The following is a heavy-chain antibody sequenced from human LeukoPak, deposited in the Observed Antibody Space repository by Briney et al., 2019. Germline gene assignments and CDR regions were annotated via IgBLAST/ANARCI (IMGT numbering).Heavy chain of an antibody. CDR2: TNPNSGNT. D-gene: IGHD2-15*01. CDR1: GYTFTSYD. V-gene: IGHV1-8*01. CDR3: ARGGCSGGSCYEWYNWFDP. J-gene: IGHJ5*02. Sequence: ASVKVSCKASGYTFTSYDINWVRQATGQGLEWMGWTNPNSGNTGYAQKFQGRVTMTRNTSISTAYMELSSLRSEDTAMYYCARGGCSGGSCYEWYNWFDPWGQGTLVTVSS.